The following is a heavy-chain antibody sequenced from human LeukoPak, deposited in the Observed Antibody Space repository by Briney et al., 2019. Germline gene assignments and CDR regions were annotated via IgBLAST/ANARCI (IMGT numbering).Heavy chain of an antibody. D-gene: IGHD1-26*01. V-gene: IGHV4-59*01. Sequence: SETLSLTCTVAGGSISTYYWSWIRQSPGKALEWIGHFFHSGSTNYNPSLKSRVTISVDTSKNQISLKLSSVTAADTAVYCCARGSGSYQSFDYWGQGTLVTVSS. CDR2: FFHSGST. CDR3: ARGSGSYQSFDY. J-gene: IGHJ4*02. CDR1: GGSISTYY.